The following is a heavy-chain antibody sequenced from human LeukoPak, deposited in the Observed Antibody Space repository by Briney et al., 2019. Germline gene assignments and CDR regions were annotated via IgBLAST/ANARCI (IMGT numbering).Heavy chain of an antibody. V-gene: IGHV3-13*01. Sequence: GGSLRLSCAPSGFTFSSFDMHWVRQPTGQGLEWVSTIGTASDTYYPGSVEGRFTLSRDNAKNSLYLQMNSLTAGDTAVYYCARGPPRGKYYYMDVWGKGTTVTVSS. CDR1: GFTFSSFD. D-gene: IGHD1-1*01. CDR2: IGTASDT. CDR3: ARGPPRGKYYYMDV. J-gene: IGHJ6*03.